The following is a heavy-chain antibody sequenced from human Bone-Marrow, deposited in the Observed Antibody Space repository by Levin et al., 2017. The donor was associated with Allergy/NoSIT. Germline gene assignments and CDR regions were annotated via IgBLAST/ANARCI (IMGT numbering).Heavy chain of an antibody. CDR2: ILPLLRTA. D-gene: IGHD5-12*01. J-gene: IGHJ4*02. CDR1: GGSFSGYA. Sequence: SVKVSCKASGGSFSGYAVSWVRQAPGLGLEWMGGILPLLRTATYAPRFQGRVTIRADESTSTVYMQLSSLTSEDTAVYYCTRDGRREIVPVGTSMLYYLDVWGQGTQLIVSP. CDR3: TRDGRREIVPVGTSMLYYLDV. V-gene: IGHV1-69*13.